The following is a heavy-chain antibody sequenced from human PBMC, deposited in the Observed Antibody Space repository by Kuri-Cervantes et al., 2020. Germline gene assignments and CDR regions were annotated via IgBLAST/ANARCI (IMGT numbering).Heavy chain of an antibody. J-gene: IGHJ6*02. CDR2: IKQDGSEK. V-gene: IGHV3-7*01. CDR3: ARWAYDSYYYYGMDV. CDR1: GFTFSSHW. D-gene: IGHD3-22*01. Sequence: GGSLRLSCTASGFTFSSHWMSWVRQAPGKGLEWVANIKQDGSEKYYADSVKGRFTIFRDNAKNSLYLQMNSLRAEDTAVYYCARWAYDSYYYYGMDVWGQGTTVTVSS.